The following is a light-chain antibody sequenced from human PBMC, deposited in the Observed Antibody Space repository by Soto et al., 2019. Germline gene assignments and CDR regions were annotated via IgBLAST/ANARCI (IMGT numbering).Light chain of an antibody. CDR1: NIGNKR. J-gene: IGLJ1*01. Sequence: ELTQPPSVSVAPEKTATITCGGENIGNKRVHWYRQKTGQAPVLVISYDSDRPSGIPERFSGSNSGNTATLTISRVEAGDEADYYCQVWDIMTDNYVFGTGTKLTVL. CDR3: QVWDIMTDNYV. V-gene: IGLV3-21*04. CDR2: YDS.